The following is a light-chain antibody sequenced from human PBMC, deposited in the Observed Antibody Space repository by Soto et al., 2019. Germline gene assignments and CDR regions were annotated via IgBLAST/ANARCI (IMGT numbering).Light chain of an antibody. CDR3: QQYGTSPVT. J-gene: IGKJ2*01. CDR1: QTVSDNF. CDR2: FTS. Sequence: EIVLTQFPGILSLSPGERATLSCRASQTVSDNFLAWYQQKPGQSPRLLIYFTSSRATGIPDRFRGSGSGTDFTLNISRLEPEDFAVYYCQQYGTSPVTFDQGTKLEIQ. V-gene: IGKV3-20*01.